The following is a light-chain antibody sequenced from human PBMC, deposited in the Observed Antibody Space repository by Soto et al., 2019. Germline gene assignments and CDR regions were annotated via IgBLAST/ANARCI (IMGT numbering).Light chain of an antibody. CDR2: GNS. Sequence: QSVLTQPPSVSGAPGXRVTISCTGSSSNIGAGYDVHWYQQLPGTAPKLLIYGNSNRPSGVPDRFSGSKSGTSASLAITGLQAEDEADYYCQSYDSSLSGHVVFGGGTKVTVL. CDR3: QSYDSSLSGHVV. J-gene: IGLJ2*01. CDR1: SSNIGAGYD. V-gene: IGLV1-40*01.